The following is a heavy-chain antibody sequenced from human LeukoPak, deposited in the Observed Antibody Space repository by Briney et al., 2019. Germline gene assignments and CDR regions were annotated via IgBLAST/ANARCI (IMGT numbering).Heavy chain of an antibody. Sequence: PSETLSLTCTVSGGSISSYYWSWIRQPAGKGLEWIGRIYTSGSTNYNPSLKSRVTMSVDTSKNQFSLKLSSVTAPDTAVYYCARGGAYYYDSSGMFDPWGQGTLVTVSS. CDR2: IYTSGST. V-gene: IGHV4-4*07. J-gene: IGHJ5*02. CDR3: ARGGAYYYDSSGMFDP. CDR1: GGSISSYY. D-gene: IGHD3-22*01.